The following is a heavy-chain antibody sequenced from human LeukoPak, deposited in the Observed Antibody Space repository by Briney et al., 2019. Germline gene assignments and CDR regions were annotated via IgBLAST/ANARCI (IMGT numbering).Heavy chain of an antibody. V-gene: IGHV3-23*01. CDR1: GFTFSSYA. CDR3: ANHPPYCGGGSCYSNYYYYYMDV. D-gene: IGHD2-15*01. Sequence: HTGGSLRLSCAASGFTFSSYAMSWVRQAPGKGLEWVSAISGSGGSTYYADSVKGRFTISRDNSKNTLYLQMNSLRAEDTDVSYCANHPPYCGGGSCYSNYYYYYMDVWGKGTTVTVPS. CDR2: ISGSGGST. J-gene: IGHJ6*03.